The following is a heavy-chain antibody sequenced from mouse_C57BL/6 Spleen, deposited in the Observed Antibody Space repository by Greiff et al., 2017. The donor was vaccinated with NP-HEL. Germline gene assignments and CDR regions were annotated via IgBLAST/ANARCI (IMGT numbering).Heavy chain of an antibody. CDR3: ARRTVSGYFDV. D-gene: IGHD2-12*01. V-gene: IGHV1-80*01. CDR1: GYAFSSYW. Sequence: VQLQQSGAELVKPGASVKISCKASGYAFSSYWMNWVKQRPGKGLEWIGQIYPADGDTNYNGKFKGKATLTADKSSSTAYMQLSSLTSEDSEVYFCARRTVSGYFDVWGTGTTVTVSS. CDR2: IYPADGDT. J-gene: IGHJ1*03.